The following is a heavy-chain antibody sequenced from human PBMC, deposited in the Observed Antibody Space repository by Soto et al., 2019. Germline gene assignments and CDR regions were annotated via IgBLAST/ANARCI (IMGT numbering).Heavy chain of an antibody. D-gene: IGHD3-10*01. CDR3: TRSSITLVRGADYTMDV. J-gene: IGHJ6*02. V-gene: IGHV1-69*01. CDR1: GGTFSSYA. Sequence: QVQLVQSGAEVKKPGSSVKVSCKASGGTFSSYAISWVRQAPGQGLEWMGGIIPIFGTANYAQKFQDRVTITADESTSTAYMELSSLRSEDTAVYYCTRSSITLVRGADYTMDVWGQGTTVTVSS. CDR2: IIPIFGTA.